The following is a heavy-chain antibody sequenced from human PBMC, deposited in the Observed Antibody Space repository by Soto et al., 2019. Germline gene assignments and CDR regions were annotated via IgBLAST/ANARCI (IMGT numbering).Heavy chain of an antibody. Sequence: SETLSLTCTVSGGSVSSGSYYWSWIRQPPGKGLEWIGYIYYSGSTNYNPSLKSRVTISVDTSKNQFSLKLSSVTAADTAVYYCARDRIVVVPAAMGGMDVWGQGTTVTVS. CDR1: GGSVSSGSYY. CDR2: IYYSGST. CDR3: ARDRIVVVPAAMGGMDV. V-gene: IGHV4-61*01. D-gene: IGHD2-2*01. J-gene: IGHJ6*02.